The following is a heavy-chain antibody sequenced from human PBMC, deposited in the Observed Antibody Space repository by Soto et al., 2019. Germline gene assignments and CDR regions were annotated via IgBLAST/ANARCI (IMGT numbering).Heavy chain of an antibody. V-gene: IGHV3-23*01. D-gene: IGHD3-10*01. Sequence: GGSLRLSCAASGFTFSIYAMSWVRQAPGKGLEWVSGISGSGGSTHYADSVKGRFTISRDNSKNTLYLQMNSLRAEDTAVYYCAKDPVYYGSGSYDYWGQGTLVTVSS. CDR1: GFTFSIYA. J-gene: IGHJ4*02. CDR2: ISGSGGST. CDR3: AKDPVYYGSGSYDY.